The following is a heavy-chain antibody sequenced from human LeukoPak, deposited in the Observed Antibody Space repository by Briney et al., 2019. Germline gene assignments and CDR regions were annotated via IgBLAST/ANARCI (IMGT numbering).Heavy chain of an antibody. D-gene: IGHD2-2*01. J-gene: IGHJ3*02. CDR2: INTDGSST. Sequence: GGSLRLSCAASGFTFSSYWMHWVRQAPGKGLVWVSRINTDGSSTSYADSVKGRFTISRDNAKNTLYLQMNSLRAEDTAVYYCARASLGDIVVVPIWGQGTMVTVSS. CDR1: GFTFSSYW. V-gene: IGHV3-74*01. CDR3: ARASLGDIVVVPI.